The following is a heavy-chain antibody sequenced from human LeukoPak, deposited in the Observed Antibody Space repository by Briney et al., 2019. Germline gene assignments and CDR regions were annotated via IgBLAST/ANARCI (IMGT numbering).Heavy chain of an antibody. D-gene: IGHD3-9*01. CDR2: INPNSGGT. Sequence: ASVKVSCKASGYTFTGYYMHWVRQAPGQGLEWMGWINPNSGGTNYAQKFQVRGTMTRDTSISTAYMELSRLRSDDTAVYYCARVLRYFDWLLQGYYFDYWGQGTLVTVSS. CDR1: GYTFTGYY. J-gene: IGHJ4*02. V-gene: IGHV1-2*02. CDR3: ARVLRYFDWLLQGYYFDY.